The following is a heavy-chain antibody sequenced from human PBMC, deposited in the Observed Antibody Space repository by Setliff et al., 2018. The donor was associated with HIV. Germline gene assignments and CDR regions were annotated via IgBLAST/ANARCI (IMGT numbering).Heavy chain of an antibody. CDR2: INYRGNT. CDR1: YGSINNHY. Sequence: SETLSLTCSIFYGSINNHYWTWIRQRPGKGLEWIGYINYRGNTYYNPSVKSQVTISMDTSKNQFSLRLDSVSAADTAVYYCARGLMVNDADPFDYLGQGALVTVSS. D-gene: IGHD2-8*01. V-gene: IGHV4-59*11. J-gene: IGHJ4*02. CDR3: ARGLMVNDADPFDY.